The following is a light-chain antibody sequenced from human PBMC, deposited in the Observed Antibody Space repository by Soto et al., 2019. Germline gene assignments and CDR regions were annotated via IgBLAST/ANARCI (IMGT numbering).Light chain of an antibody. Sequence: QPFLTQPRAVSGPPGQSVTIPCTGTNSDVGGYNFVSWYQHHPGKAPKLMIYDVSKRPSGVPGRFSGSKSGDTASLTISGLQAEDEADYYCCSFAGSPYVFGTGTKVPVL. V-gene: IGLV2-11*01. J-gene: IGLJ1*01. CDR2: DVS. CDR1: NSDVGGYNF. CDR3: CSFAGSPYV.